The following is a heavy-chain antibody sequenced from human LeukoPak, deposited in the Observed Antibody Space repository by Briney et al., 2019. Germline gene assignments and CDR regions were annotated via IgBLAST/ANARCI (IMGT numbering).Heavy chain of an antibody. Sequence: GGSLRFPCAASGFTFSSYWMSWVRQAPGKGLEWVANIKQDGSEKYYVDSVKGRFTISRDNAKNSLYLQMNSLRAEDTAVYYCARDYPKQWLSSDYWGQGTLVTVSS. V-gene: IGHV3-7*03. CDR1: GFTFSSYW. CDR3: ARDYPKQWLSSDY. J-gene: IGHJ4*02. CDR2: IKQDGSEK. D-gene: IGHD6-19*01.